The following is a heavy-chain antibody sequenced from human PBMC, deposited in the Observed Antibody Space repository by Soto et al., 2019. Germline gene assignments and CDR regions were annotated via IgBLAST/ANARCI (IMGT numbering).Heavy chain of an antibody. CDR3: EKNMVVVVIGYYFDY. V-gene: IGHV3-30*18. CDR2: ISYDGSNK. J-gene: IGHJ4*02. Sequence: GGSLRLSCAASGFTFSSYGMHWVRQAPGKGLEWVAVISYDGSNKYYAESVKGRFTISRDNSKNTLYLQMNSLRAEDTAVYYCEKNMVVVVIGYYFDYWGQGSLVTVYS. D-gene: IGHD3-22*01. CDR1: GFTFSSYG.